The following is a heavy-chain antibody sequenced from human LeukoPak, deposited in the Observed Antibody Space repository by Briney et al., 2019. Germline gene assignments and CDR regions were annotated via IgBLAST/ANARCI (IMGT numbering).Heavy chain of an antibody. J-gene: IGHJ4*02. D-gene: IGHD3-3*01. V-gene: IGHV4-39*01. CDR3: ARLWSGYRPPDY. CDR2: IYYSGST. Sequence: PSETLSLTCTVSGGSISSSNGIWAWLRQPPGKGLEWIVSIYYSGSTYYNPSRKSRITISVATSKTQLSLKLNSATAADTAVYYCARLWSGYRPPDYWGQGPLVTVSS. CDR1: GGSISSSNGI.